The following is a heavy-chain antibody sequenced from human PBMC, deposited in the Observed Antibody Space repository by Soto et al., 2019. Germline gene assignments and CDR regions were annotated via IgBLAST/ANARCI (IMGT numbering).Heavy chain of an antibody. CDR3: ARDRYYDFWSGSNWFDP. CDR1: GGTFSSYA. D-gene: IGHD3-3*01. V-gene: IGHV1-69*13. Sequence: SVKVSCKASGGTFSSYAISWVRQAPGQGLEWMGGIIPIFGTANYAQKFQGRVTITADESTSTAYMELSSLRSEDTAVYYCARDRYYDFWSGSNWFDPWGQGTLVTVSS. CDR2: IIPIFGTA. J-gene: IGHJ5*02.